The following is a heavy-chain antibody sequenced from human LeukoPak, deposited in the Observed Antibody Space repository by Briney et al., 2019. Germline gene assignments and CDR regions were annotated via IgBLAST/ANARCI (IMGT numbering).Heavy chain of an antibody. Sequence: GGSLRLSCAASGFTFSSYWMSWVRQAPGKGLEWVANIKQDGSEKYYVDSVKGRFTISRDNAKNSLYLQMDSLRAEDTAVYYRARDGAVTTPKTNYYYYYMDVWGKGTTVTVSS. CDR3: ARDGAVTTPKTNYYYYYMDV. CDR2: IKQDGSEK. V-gene: IGHV3-7*01. D-gene: IGHD4-11*01. CDR1: GFTFSSYW. J-gene: IGHJ6*03.